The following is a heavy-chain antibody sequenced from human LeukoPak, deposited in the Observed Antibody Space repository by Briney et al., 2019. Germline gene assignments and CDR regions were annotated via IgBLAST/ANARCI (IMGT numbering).Heavy chain of an antibody. CDR3: GRDSAAAASFDY. Sequence: GRSLRLSCAASGFTFSSYGMHWVRQAPGKGLEWVAVIWYDGSSKYYADSVKGRFTISRDNSKNTLYLQMNSLRAEDTAVYYFGRDSAAAASFDYWGQGTLVTGSS. CDR2: IWYDGSSK. D-gene: IGHD6-13*01. V-gene: IGHV3-33*01. J-gene: IGHJ4*02. CDR1: GFTFSSYG.